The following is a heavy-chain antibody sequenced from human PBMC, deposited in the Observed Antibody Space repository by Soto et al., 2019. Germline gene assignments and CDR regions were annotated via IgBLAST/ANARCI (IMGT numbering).Heavy chain of an antibody. CDR1: GGSLSRSRYY. CDR3: ARRALTIFGVATSGDYYYYMDV. V-gene: IGHV4-39*01. D-gene: IGHD3-3*01. J-gene: IGHJ6*03. Sequence: ADTLSLTCTVSGGSLSRSRYYWGWIRQPPGKGLEWIGSIYYSGSTYYNPSLKSRVTISVDTSKNQFSLKLSSVTAADTAVYYCARRALTIFGVATSGDYYYYMDVWGKGTTVTVSS. CDR2: IYYSGST.